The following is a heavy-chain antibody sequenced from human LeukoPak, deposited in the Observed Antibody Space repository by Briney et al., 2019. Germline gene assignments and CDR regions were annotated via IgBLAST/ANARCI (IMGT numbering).Heavy chain of an antibody. CDR1: GFTFSSDW. D-gene: IGHD1-26*01. CDR2: INSDGSST. CDR3: GRALGSPLDY. Sequence: GGSLRLSCAASGFTFSSDWMHWVRHVPGKGLVWVSRINSDGSSTAYADSVKGRFTISRDNAKNTLYLQMNSLRVEDTAVYYCGRALGSPLDYWGQGTLVTVSS. J-gene: IGHJ4*02. V-gene: IGHV3-74*01.